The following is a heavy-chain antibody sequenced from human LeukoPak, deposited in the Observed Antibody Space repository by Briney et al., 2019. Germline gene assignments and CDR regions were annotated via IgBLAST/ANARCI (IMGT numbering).Heavy chain of an antibody. D-gene: IGHD3-10*01. CDR2: IRYDGRNK. Sequence: PGGSLRLSCAASGFTFSNYNMNWVRQAPGKGLEWVAFIRYDGRNKYYADSVKGRFTISRDNSKNTLYLQMNSLRAEDTAVYYCAKVDDYYGSGSYFDYWGQGTLVTVSS. CDR1: GFTFSNYN. CDR3: AKVDDYYGSGSYFDY. V-gene: IGHV3-30*02. J-gene: IGHJ4*02.